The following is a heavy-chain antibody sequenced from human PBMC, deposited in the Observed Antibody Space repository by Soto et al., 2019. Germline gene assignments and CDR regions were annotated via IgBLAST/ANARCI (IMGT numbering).Heavy chain of an antibody. Sequence: QAQLVQSGAEVKRPGSSVKVSCKASGDTFGSYSISWVRQAPGQGLEWMGRIIPMVGTPNYAQKFQGRVTFSADKSTSTAYMELNSLISDDTAVYYCATDGGSTSSSAYNYFMDVWGKGTPVTVSS. CDR2: IIPMVGTP. CDR1: GDTFGSYS. CDR3: ATDGGSTSSSAYNYFMDV. D-gene: IGHD3-16*01. V-gene: IGHV1-69*08. J-gene: IGHJ6*03.